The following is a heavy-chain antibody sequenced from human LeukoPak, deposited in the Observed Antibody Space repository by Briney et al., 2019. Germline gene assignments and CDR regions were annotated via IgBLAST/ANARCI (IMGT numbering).Heavy chain of an antibody. Sequence: GGSLRLSCVASGFTFSDFFMSWIRQAPGKGLEWISFISYRADTPYYADSVKGRFTISRDNAKNSVFLQMYSLRVEDTAVYYCASGYRSGYHYWGQGTLVSVSS. CDR1: GFTFSDFF. J-gene: IGHJ4*02. CDR3: ASGYRSGYHY. V-gene: IGHV3-11*01. CDR2: ISYRADTP. D-gene: IGHD2-8*02.